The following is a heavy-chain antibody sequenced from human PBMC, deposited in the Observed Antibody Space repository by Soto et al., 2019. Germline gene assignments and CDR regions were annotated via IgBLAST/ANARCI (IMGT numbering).Heavy chain of an antibody. CDR1: GFTFRTYA. CDR3: AKDLRPDGRYDLDY. V-gene: IGHV3-23*03. Sequence: GGSLRLSCAAYGFTFRTYAMNWVRQAPGKGLEWVAVIVGDASSIDYADSVKGRFTISRDNSKSIMYLQMTSLKVEDTATYFCAKDLRPDGRYDLDYWGQGTQVTVSS. D-gene: IGHD2-15*01. J-gene: IGHJ4*02. CDR2: IVGDASSI.